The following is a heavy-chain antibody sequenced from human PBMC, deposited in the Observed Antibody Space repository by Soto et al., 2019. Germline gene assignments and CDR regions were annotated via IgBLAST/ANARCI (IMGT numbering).Heavy chain of an antibody. Sequence: ELQLVESGGGLVKPGGSLRLSCAASGFSFGSYTMNWVRQAPGKGLEWVSAVRTSGSSIYSADSLKGRFTISRDNAKDSLYLQMNSLRVEDTAVYYCGRGEYGMDVWGQGNTVTVSS. V-gene: IGHV3-21*01. J-gene: IGHJ6*02. CDR1: GFSFGSYT. CDR2: VRTSGSSI. CDR3: GRGEYGMDV.